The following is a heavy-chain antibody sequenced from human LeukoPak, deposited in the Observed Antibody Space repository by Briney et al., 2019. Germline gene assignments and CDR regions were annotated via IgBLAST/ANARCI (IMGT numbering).Heavy chain of an antibody. V-gene: IGHV3-30*02. J-gene: IGHJ4*02. CDR1: GLILCSYC. D-gene: IGHD3-10*01. CDR2: IRYDGSNE. CDR3: AKEHYYFGCTCCTYY. Sequence: PGGSLTLLCGVCGLILCSYCKLWLRQAPGKGLEWVTFIRYDGSNEYYADSVKGRFTISRDNSKNTLYLQMNSFITDDNTADSVAKEHYYFGCTCCTYYWGQGTLVTVSS.